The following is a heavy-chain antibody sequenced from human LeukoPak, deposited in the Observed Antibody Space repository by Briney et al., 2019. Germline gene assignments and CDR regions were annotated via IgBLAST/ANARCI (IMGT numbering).Heavy chain of an antibody. CDR1: GYIFSSYD. CDR2: MNPDSGDT. D-gene: IGHD2-15*01. J-gene: IGHJ3*02. V-gene: IGHV1-8*01. CDR3: AREAIVESKDAFDI. Sequence: ASVKVSCKASGYIFSSYDINWVRQATGQGLEWVGWMNPDSGDTGYAQKFRGRVTMTRNTSINTAYMELSSLRSEDTAVYYCAREAIVESKDAFDIWGQGITVIVSP.